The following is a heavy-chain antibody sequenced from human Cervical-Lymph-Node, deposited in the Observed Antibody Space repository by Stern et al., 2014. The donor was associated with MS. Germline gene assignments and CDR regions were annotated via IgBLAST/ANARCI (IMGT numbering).Heavy chain of an antibody. V-gene: IGHV4-30-2*01. CDR3: ARGGVIYTQDRNGFDV. CDR2: IYHSGST. J-gene: IGHJ3*01. CDR1: GGSISSGGSS. Sequence: VQLLQSGSGQAKPSQTLSLTCAVSGGSISSGGSSWNWIRQPPGKGLEWIGFIYHSGSTYYKPSLKGRVFISVDTSKNQFALNLRSVTAADTAVYYCARGGVIYTQDRNGFDVWGQGTMVTVSS. D-gene: IGHD2-21*01.